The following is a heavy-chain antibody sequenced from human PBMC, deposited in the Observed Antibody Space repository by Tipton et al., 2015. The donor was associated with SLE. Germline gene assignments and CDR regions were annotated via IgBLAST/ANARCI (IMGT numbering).Heavy chain of an antibody. CDR2: INHSGST. D-gene: IGHD6-13*01. V-gene: IGHV4-34*01. CDR1: GGSFSGYY. Sequence: TLPLTCAVYGGSFSGYYWSWIRQPPGKGLEWIGEINHSGSTNYNPSLKSRVTISVDTSKNQFSLKLSSVTAADTAVYYCARAAAGTWWFDPWGQGTLVTVSS. CDR3: ARAAAGTWWFDP. J-gene: IGHJ5*02.